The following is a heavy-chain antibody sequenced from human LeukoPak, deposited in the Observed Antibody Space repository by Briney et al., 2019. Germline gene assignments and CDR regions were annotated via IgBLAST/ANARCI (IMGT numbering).Heavy chain of an antibody. J-gene: IGHJ4*02. CDR3: AKTGYCSGSSCYLGDY. V-gene: IGHV3-23*01. Sequence: PGGSLRLSCTASGFTFSTYAMTRVRHAPGKGLEWVSSISGSGATTYYADSVKGRFTSSRDNSKNTLYLQMNSLRAEDTAVYYCAKTGYCSGSSCYLGDYWGQGTLVTVSS. D-gene: IGHD2-15*01. CDR1: GFTFSTYA. CDR2: ISGSGATT.